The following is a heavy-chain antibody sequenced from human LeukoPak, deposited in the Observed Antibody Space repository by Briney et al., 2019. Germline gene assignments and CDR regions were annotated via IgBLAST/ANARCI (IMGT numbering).Heavy chain of an antibody. D-gene: IGHD3-22*01. CDR3: AIRSRYYYDSSGYLNDAFDI. J-gene: IGHJ3*02. Sequence: SETLSLTCTVSGGSISSYYWSWIRQPAGKGLEWIGRIYTSGSTNYNPSLKSRVTMSVDTSKNQFSLKLSSLTAADTAVYYCAIRSRYYYDSSGYLNDAFDIWGQGTMVTVSS. CDR1: GGSISSYY. CDR2: IYTSGST. V-gene: IGHV4-4*07.